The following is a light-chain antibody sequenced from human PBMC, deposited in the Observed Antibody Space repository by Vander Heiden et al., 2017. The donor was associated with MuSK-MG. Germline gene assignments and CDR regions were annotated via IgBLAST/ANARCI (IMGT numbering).Light chain of an antibody. CDR2: AAS. Sequence: DIQMTQSPSSLSASVGDRVTITCRASQRISTFLNWYQQKPGKAPKLLIFAASSLQSGVPSRFIGSGYGTDFTLTISSRQPEDFAPYYCQQNDYNLTWTFGQGTKVEIK. J-gene: IGKJ1*01. V-gene: IGKV1-39*01. CDR1: QRISTF. CDR3: QQNDYNLTWT.